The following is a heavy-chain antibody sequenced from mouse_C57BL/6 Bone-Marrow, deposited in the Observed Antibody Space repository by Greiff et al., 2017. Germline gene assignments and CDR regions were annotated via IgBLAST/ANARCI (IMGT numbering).Heavy chain of an antibody. J-gene: IGHJ3*01. CDR1: GYTFTDYY. Sequence: QVQLQQSGAELVRPGASVKLSCKASGYTFTDYYINWVKQRPGQGLEWIARIYPGSGNTYYNEKFKGKATLTAEKSSSTAYMQLSSLTSEDSAVYFCARNLGLRRWTWFAYWGQGTLVTVSA. CDR2: IYPGSGNT. V-gene: IGHV1-76*01. D-gene: IGHD2-4*01. CDR3: ARNLGLRRWTWFAY.